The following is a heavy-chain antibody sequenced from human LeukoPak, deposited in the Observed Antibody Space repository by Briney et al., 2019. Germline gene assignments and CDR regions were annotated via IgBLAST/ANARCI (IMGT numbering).Heavy chain of an antibody. Sequence: SETLSLTCAVYGGSFSGYYWTWIRQPPGKGLEWIGEINHSGSTNYNPSLKSRVTISVDTSKNQFSLKLSSVTAADTAVYYCARSPLPDYDSRGRWFDPWGQGTLVTVSS. CDR2: INHSGST. CDR1: GGSFSGYY. CDR3: ARSPLPDYDSRGRWFDP. V-gene: IGHV4-34*01. J-gene: IGHJ5*02. D-gene: IGHD3-22*01.